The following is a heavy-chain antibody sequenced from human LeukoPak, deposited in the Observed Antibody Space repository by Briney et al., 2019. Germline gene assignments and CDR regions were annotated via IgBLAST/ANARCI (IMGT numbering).Heavy chain of an antibody. J-gene: IGHJ3*02. CDR2: ISGSGGST. CDR1: GFTFSSYA. V-gene: IGHV3-23*01. CDR3: AKEHDYYYGPGSSPRPRGAFDI. D-gene: IGHD3-10*01. Sequence: PGGSLRLSCAASGFTFSSYAMSWVRQAPGKGLEWVSAISGSGGSTYYADSVKGRFTISRDNSKNTLYLQMNSLRAEDTAVYYCAKEHDYYYGPGSSPRPRGAFDIWGQGTMVTVSS.